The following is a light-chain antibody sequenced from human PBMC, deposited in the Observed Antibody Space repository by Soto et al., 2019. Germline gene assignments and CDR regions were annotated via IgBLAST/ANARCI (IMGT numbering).Light chain of an antibody. CDR1: QSVLYSSNNKNY. Sequence: DIVMTQSPDSLAVSLGERATINCKSSQSVLYSSNNKNYLTWYQQKPGQPPKLLIYWASTREAGVPDRFSGGGSATDFALTRSNLQAQDVAAYFCQQYLSPPITFGQGKLLEIQ. CDR3: QQYLSPPIT. CDR2: WAS. J-gene: IGKJ5*01. V-gene: IGKV4-1*01.